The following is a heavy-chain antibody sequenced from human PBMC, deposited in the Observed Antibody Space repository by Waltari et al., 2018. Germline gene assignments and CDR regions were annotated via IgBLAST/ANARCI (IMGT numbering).Heavy chain of an antibody. CDR3: AREGVIYGMDV. CDR1: GGTFSSYA. D-gene: IGHD2-21*01. V-gene: IGHV1-69*12. CDR2: FIPIFGTA. Sequence: QVQLVQSGAEVKKPGSSVKVSCKASGGTFSSYAISWVRQAPGQGLAWMGGFIPIFGTANDAQKVPGRVTSTADESTSTAYRELSSLRAEDTAVYYCAREGVIYGMDVWGQGTTVTVSS. J-gene: IGHJ6*02.